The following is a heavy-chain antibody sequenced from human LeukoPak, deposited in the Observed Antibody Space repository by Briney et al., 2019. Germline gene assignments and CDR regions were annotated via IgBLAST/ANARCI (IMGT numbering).Heavy chain of an antibody. CDR3: ARPVVTDYWYFDL. D-gene: IGHD4-23*01. CDR1: GGSISSSSYY. V-gene: IGHV4-39*01. Sequence: SETLSLTCTVSGGSISSSSYYWGWIRQPPGKGLEWIGSIYYSGSTYYNPSLKSRVTISVDTSKNQFSLKLSSVTAADTAVYYCARPVVTDYWYFDLWGRGTLVTVSS. J-gene: IGHJ2*01. CDR2: IYYSGST.